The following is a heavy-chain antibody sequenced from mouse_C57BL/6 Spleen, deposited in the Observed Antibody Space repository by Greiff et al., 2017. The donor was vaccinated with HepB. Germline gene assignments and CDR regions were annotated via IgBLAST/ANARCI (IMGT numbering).Heavy chain of an antibody. CDR3: AREGMTTVVAPYWYFDV. V-gene: IGHV1-81*01. J-gene: IGHJ1*03. CDR1: GYTFTSYG. Sequence: VKLVESGAELARPGASVKLSCKASGYTFTSYGISWVKQSTGQGLEWIGEIYPRSGNTYYNEKFKGKATLTADKSSSTACMELRSLTSEDSAVYFCAREGMTTVVAPYWYFDVWGTGPTVTVAS. D-gene: IGHD1-1*01. CDR2: IYPRSGNT.